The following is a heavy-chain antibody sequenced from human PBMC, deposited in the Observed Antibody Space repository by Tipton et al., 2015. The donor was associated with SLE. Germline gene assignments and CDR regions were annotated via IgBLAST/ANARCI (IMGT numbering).Heavy chain of an antibody. J-gene: IGHJ4*02. CDR2: INAYNGDT. CDR3: ALTGTSL. D-gene: IGHD1-20*01. CDR1: GYIFTNYD. Sequence: QLVQSGAEVRKPGASVRVSCKTSGYIFTNYDIAWVRQAPGQGLEWMGWINAYNGDTNYAQKVQGRVTMTTDTSTSTAYMELRSLGSDETAIYDCALTGTSLWGQGTLVTVSS. V-gene: IGHV1-18*01.